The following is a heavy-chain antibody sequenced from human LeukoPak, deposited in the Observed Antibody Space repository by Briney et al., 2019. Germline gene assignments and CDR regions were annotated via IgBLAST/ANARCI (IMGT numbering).Heavy chain of an antibody. V-gene: IGHV4-39*01. D-gene: IGHD3-3*01. CDR3: ARRDYDFWSGYYDAFDI. CDR2: IYYSGST. Sequence: SETPSLTCTVSGGSISSSSYYWGWIRQPPGKGLEWIGSIYYSGSTYYNPSLKSRVTISVDTSKNQFSLKLSSVTAADTAVYYCARRDYDFWSGYYDAFDIWGQGTMVTVSS. CDR1: GGSISSSSYY. J-gene: IGHJ3*02.